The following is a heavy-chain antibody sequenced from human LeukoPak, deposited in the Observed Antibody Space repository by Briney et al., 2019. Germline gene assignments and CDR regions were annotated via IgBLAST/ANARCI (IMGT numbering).Heavy chain of an antibody. CDR2: ISAYNGNT. D-gene: IGHD3-22*01. V-gene: IGHV1-18*01. CDR1: GYTFTSYG. J-gene: IGHJ4*02. Sequence: ASVKVSCKASGYTFTSYGISWVQQAPGQGLEWTGWISAYNGNTNYAQKLQGRVTTTTDTSTSTAYMELRSLRSDDTAVYYCAREGSDYYDSSGYYLTGPYFDYWGQGTLVTVSS. CDR3: AREGSDYYDSSGYYLTGPYFDY.